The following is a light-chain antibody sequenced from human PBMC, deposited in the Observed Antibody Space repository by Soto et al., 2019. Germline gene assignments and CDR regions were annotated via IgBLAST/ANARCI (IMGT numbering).Light chain of an antibody. Sequence: DIQMTQSPSTLSASVGDRVTITCRASQDINSWLAWYQQKPGKAPKLLIYRASSLESGVPSRFSGSGSGTEFTLTITSLQPDDFATYYCQQYSSYSVFTFGQGTRLEIK. CDR2: RAS. V-gene: IGKV1-5*03. J-gene: IGKJ2*01. CDR1: QDINSW. CDR3: QQYSSYSVFT.